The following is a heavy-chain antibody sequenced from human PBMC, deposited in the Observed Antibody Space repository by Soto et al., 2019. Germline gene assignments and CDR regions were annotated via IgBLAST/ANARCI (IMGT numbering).Heavy chain of an antibody. D-gene: IGHD3-9*01. CDR1: GFTFSSYG. Sequence: QVQLVESGGGVVQPGRSLRLSCAASGFTFSSYGMHWVRQAPGKGLEWVAVISYDGSNKYYADSVKGRFTISRDNSKNTLYLQMNSLRAEDTAIYYCAKDLGDYDILTGYYKARYYYYGMDVWGQGTTVTVSS. CDR3: AKDLGDYDILTGYYKARYYYYGMDV. V-gene: IGHV3-30*18. CDR2: ISYDGSNK. J-gene: IGHJ6*02.